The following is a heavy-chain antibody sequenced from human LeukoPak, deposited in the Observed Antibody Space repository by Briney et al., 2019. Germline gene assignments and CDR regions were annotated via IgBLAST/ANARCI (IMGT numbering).Heavy chain of an antibody. D-gene: IGHD3-3*01. CDR1: GGSISSGDYY. Sequence: SQTLSLTCTVSGGSISSGDYYWSWIRQPPGKGLEWIGYIYYSGSTYYNPSLKSRVTISVDTSKNQFSLKPSSVTAADTAVYYCARHRITIFGVVTCWFDPWGQGTLVTVSS. CDR3: ARHRITIFGVVTCWFDP. J-gene: IGHJ5*02. CDR2: IYYSGST. V-gene: IGHV4-30-4*08.